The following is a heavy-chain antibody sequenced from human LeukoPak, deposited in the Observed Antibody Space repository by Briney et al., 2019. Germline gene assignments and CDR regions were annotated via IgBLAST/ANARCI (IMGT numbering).Heavy chain of an antibody. CDR3: VRAVEYYYDSSGYAVDY. Sequence: GGSLRLSCAASGFTFARYSMNWVRQAPGKGLEWVSSISSSSSNIYYADTVTGRITISRDNAKNSMYLQMNSLRAEDTAVYYCVRAVEYYYDSSGYAVDYWGQGTLVTVSS. CDR1: GFTFARYS. J-gene: IGHJ4*02. CDR2: ISSSSSNI. D-gene: IGHD3-22*01. V-gene: IGHV3-21*01.